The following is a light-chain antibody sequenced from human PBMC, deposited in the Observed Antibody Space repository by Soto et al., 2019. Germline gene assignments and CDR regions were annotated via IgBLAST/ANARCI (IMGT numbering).Light chain of an antibody. J-gene: IGKJ2*01. Sequence: IQLTQSPSSLSASVGDRVTITCRASQGISSYLAWYQLKPGKAPKLLIFAASTLQSGVPSRFSGSGSGTDFTLTISSLQPEDFATYYCQQRDTFGQGTKLEIK. CDR1: QGISSY. CDR3: QQRDT. V-gene: IGKV1-9*01. CDR2: AAS.